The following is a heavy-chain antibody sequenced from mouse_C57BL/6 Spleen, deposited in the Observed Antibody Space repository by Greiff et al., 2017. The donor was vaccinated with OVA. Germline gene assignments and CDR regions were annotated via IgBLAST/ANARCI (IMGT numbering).Heavy chain of an antibody. CDR1: GYTFTDYE. D-gene: IGHD2-3*01. J-gene: IGHJ1*03. V-gene: IGHV1-15*01. CDR3: TRSEDGYYVYFDV. Sequence: VQLQQSGAELVRPGASVTLSCKASGYTFTDYEMHWVKQTPVHGLEWIGAIDPETGGTAYNQKFKGKAILTADKSSSTAYMELRSLTSEDSAVYYCTRSEDGYYVYFDVWGTGTTVTVSS. CDR2: IDPETGGT.